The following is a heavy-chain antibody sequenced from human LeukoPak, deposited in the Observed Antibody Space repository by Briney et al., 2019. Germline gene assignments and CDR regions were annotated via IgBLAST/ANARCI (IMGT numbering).Heavy chain of an antibody. CDR2: ISGSGGST. CDR3: AKDIKKGATTYYYYYYGMDV. Sequence: SGGSLRLSCAASGFTFSSYAMSWVRQAPGKGLEWVSAISGSGGSTYYADSVKGRFTISRDNSKNTLYLQMNSLRAEDTAVYYCAKDIKKGATTYYYYYYGMDVWGQGTTVTVSS. J-gene: IGHJ6*02. D-gene: IGHD1-26*01. CDR1: GFTFSSYA. V-gene: IGHV3-23*01.